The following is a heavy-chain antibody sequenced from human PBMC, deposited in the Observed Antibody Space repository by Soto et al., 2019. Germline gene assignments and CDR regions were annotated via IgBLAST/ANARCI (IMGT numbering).Heavy chain of an antibody. Sequence: ASVKVSCKASGYTFTSYDINWVRQATGQGLEWMGWMNPNSGNTGYAQKFQGRVTMTRNTSISTAYMELSSLRSEDTAVYYCARGFLDRGYCISTSCYYHYFDYWGQGTLVTVSS. V-gene: IGHV1-8*01. CDR1: GYTFTSYD. J-gene: IGHJ4*02. CDR3: ARGFLDRGYCISTSCYYHYFDY. D-gene: IGHD2-2*01. CDR2: MNPNSGNT.